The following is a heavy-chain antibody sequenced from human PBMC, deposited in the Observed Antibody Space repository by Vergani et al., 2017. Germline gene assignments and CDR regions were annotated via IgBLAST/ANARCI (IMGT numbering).Heavy chain of an antibody. CDR2: ISAYSGET. Sequence: QVQLVQSGAEVKKPGSSVKVTCKASGGTFSNYAINWVRQAPGQGLEWMGWISAYSGETRYARSLQGRVTMTTDASTNTAYMSLRSLRSDDTAIYYCSRGGFYTSRNDFKFYGLGVWGQGTTVTVTS. V-gene: IGHV1-18*01. D-gene: IGHD3-3*01. CDR1: GGTFSNYA. J-gene: IGHJ6*02. CDR3: SRGGFYTSRNDFKFYGLGV.